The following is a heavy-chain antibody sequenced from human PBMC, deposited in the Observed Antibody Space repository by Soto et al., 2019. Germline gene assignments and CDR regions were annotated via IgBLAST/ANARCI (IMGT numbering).Heavy chain of an antibody. CDR2: ASGYNGYT. J-gene: IGHJ3*02. CDR1: GYSFMNFG. Sequence: QVQLVQSGSEVKKPGASVKVSCKGLGYSFMNFGITWVRQAPGQGLEWVGWASGYNGYTNYVERLQGRITLTTDTATSTAYMELRNLRSGDTAVYYCARANKSLTPRLDAFDIWGQGTTVTVSS. CDR3: ARANKSLTPRLDAFDI. D-gene: IGHD7-27*01. V-gene: IGHV1-18*01.